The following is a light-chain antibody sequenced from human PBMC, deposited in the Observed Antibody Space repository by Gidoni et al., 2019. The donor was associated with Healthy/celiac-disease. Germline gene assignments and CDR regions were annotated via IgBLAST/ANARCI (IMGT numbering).Light chain of an antibody. Sequence: HSPATLSLSPGERATLSCRASQSVSSYLAWYQQKPGQAPRLLIYDASNRATGIPARFSGSGSGTDFTLTISSLEPEDFAVYYCQQRSNWPTFGQGTKLEIK. CDR2: DAS. CDR1: QSVSSY. J-gene: IGKJ2*01. V-gene: IGKV3-11*01. CDR3: QQRSNWPT.